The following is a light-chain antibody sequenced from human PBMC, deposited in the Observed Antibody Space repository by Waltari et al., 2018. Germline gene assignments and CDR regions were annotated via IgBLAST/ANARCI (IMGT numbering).Light chain of an antibody. CDR3: SSYAGDSTWV. CDR1: GSDVGGYNY. CDR2: EVT. J-gene: IGLJ3*02. Sequence: ASGSPGQSVTISCTGTGSDVGGYNYVSWFQQHPGKPPKLIIFEVTKRPSGVPVRFSGSRSDSTASLTVSGLQSEDEADYFCSSYAGDSTWVFGTGTRLTVL. V-gene: IGLV2-8*01.